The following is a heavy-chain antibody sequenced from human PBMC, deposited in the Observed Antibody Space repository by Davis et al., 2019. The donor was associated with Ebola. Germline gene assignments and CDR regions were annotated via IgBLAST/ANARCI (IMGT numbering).Heavy chain of an antibody. V-gene: IGHV3-43D*03. CDR1: GFTFDDYA. Sequence: GGSLRLSCAASGFTFDDYAMHWVRQAPGKGLEWVSLTSWDGDSTYYADSVKGRFIISRDNSKNSLYLQMNSLRPEDTALYYCVKDTGRGNIAAAGTIDYWGQGTLVTVSS. CDR3: VKDTGRGNIAAAGTIDY. J-gene: IGHJ4*02. D-gene: IGHD6-13*01. CDR2: TSWDGDST.